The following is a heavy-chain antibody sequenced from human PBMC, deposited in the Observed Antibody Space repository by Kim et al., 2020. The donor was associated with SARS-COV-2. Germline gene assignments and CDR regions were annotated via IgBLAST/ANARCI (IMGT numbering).Heavy chain of an antibody. CDR1: GFTFDDYA. J-gene: IGHJ3*02. CDR3: AKGAKWELPDDAFDI. Sequence: GGSLRLSCAASGFTFDDYAMHWVRQAPGKGLEWVSGISWNSGSIGYADSVKGRFTISRDNAKNSLYLQMNSLRAEDTALYYCAKGAKWELPDDAFDIWGQGTMVTVSS. D-gene: IGHD1-26*01. V-gene: IGHV3-9*01. CDR2: ISWNSGSI.